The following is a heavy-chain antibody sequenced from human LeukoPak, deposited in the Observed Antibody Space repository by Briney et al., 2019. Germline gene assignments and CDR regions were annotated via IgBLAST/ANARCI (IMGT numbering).Heavy chain of an antibody. CDR2: ISSGSSYK. CDR3: ARGAVTTNYYYGMDV. J-gene: IGHJ6*02. V-gene: IGHV3-21*04. D-gene: IGHD4-17*01. Sequence: PGGSLRLSCAASGFTFSSYSMNWVRQAPGKGLEWVSSISSGSSYKYYGDSVKGRFTISRDNAKNSLYLQMNSLRAEDTAVYYCARGAVTTNYYYGMDVWGQGTTVTVSS. CDR1: GFTFSSYS.